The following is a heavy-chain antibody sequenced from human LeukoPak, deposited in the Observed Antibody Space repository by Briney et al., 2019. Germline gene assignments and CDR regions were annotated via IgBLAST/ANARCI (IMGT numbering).Heavy chain of an antibody. J-gene: IGHJ4*02. D-gene: IGHD2-2*01. Sequence: PGGSLRLSCAASGFTFSSYAMSWVRQAPGKGLEWVSAISGSGGSTYYADSVKGRFTISRDNSKNTLYLQMSSLRAEDTAVYYCAKAILPCQLLSHFDYWGQGTLVTVSS. CDR1: GFTFSSYA. CDR2: ISGSGGST. V-gene: IGHV3-23*01. CDR3: AKAILPCQLLSHFDY.